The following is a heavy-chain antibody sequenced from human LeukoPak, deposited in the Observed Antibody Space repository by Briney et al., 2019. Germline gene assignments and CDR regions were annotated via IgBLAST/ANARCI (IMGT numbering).Heavy chain of an antibody. CDR3: AGSDTTGYSPGEWDYWYFDL. D-gene: IGHD3-9*01. CDR2: ISSGSTYI. Sequence: NPGGSLRLSCAASEFTFSTYSMNWVRQAPGKGLEWVSSISSGSTYIYYADSVKGRFTISRDNAKNSLYLQMNSLRAEDTAVYYCAGSDTTGYSPGEWDYWYFDLWGRGTLVTVSS. V-gene: IGHV3-21*01. J-gene: IGHJ2*01. CDR1: EFTFSTYS.